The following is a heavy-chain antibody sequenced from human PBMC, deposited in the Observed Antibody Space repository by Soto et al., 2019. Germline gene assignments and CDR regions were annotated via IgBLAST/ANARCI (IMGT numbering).Heavy chain of an antibody. D-gene: IGHD2-15*01. Sequence: SETLSLTCAVSGGSFSAYYWTWIRQPPGRGLEWIGEIDHSGSTNYNPSLEGRVTMSIDTAKNRFSLNVTSVTAADTAVYYCVRGLRYSGMDVWGQGTAVTVSS. V-gene: IGHV4-34*01. CDR1: GGSFSAYY. CDR3: VRGLRYSGMDV. CDR2: IDHSGST. J-gene: IGHJ6*02.